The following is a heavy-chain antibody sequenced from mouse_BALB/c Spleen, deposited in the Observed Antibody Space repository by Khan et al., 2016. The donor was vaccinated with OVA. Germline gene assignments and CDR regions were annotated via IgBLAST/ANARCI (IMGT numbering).Heavy chain of an antibody. CDR2: IDPNSDYT. CDR3: TRGGFGGFAY. V-gene: IGHV1S135*01. Sequence: VRLQQSGPELVKPGASVRISCKASGYTFTDYNLDWVKQSHEKSLEWIGYIDPNSDYTTYNQKFRDKATLTVDKSSSTAFMHLNSLTSEDSAVYYCTRGGFGGFAYWGQGTLVTVSA. CDR1: GYTFTDYN. J-gene: IGHJ3*01. D-gene: IGHD3-1*01.